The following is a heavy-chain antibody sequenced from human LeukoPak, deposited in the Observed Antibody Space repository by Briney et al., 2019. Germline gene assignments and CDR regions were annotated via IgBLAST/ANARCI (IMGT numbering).Heavy chain of an antibody. Sequence: PGRSLRLSCAASGFTFSSYAMHWVRQAPGKGLEWVAVISYDGSNKYYADSVKGRFTISRDNSKNTLYLQMNSLRAEDTAVYYCARATAMVGYYFDYWGQGTLVTVSS. CDR1: GFTFSSYA. V-gene: IGHV3-30*04. J-gene: IGHJ4*02. CDR3: ARATAMVGYYFDY. D-gene: IGHD5-18*01. CDR2: ISYDGSNK.